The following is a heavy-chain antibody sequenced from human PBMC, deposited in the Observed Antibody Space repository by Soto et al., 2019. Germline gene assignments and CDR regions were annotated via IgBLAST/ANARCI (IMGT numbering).Heavy chain of an antibody. CDR3: ARDPGGITIFGVALDY. Sequence: ASVKVSCKASGYTFTIYGISWVLQAPGQGLEWMGWISAYNGNTNYAQKLQGRVTMTTDTSTSTAYMELRSLRSDDTAVYYCARDPGGITIFGVALDYWGQGTLVTVSS. CDR2: ISAYNGNT. CDR1: GYTFTIYG. J-gene: IGHJ4*02. V-gene: IGHV1-18*04. D-gene: IGHD3-3*01.